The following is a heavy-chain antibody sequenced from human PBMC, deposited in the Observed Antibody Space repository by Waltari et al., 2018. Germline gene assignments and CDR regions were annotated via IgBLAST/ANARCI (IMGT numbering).Heavy chain of an antibody. CDR2: IKEDGSER. CDR3: SVSLNS. CDR1: GFTFSNFW. J-gene: IGHJ4*02. V-gene: IGHV3-7*01. Sequence: EVQLVESGGGLVQPGGSLRLSCAASGFTFSNFWMDWVGQAPGKGLEWVANIKEDGSERHYIDSVKGRFTISRDNAKNLLYLEMNSLRAGDTAVYYCSVSLNSWGQGTLVTVSS.